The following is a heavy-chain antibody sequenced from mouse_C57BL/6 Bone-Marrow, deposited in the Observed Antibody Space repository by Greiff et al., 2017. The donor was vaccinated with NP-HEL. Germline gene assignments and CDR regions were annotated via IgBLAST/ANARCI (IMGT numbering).Heavy chain of an antibody. D-gene: IGHD4-1*01. CDR1: GYTFTSYW. Sequence: QVQLQQPGAELVKPGASVKLSCKASGYTFTSYWMQWVKQRPGQGLEWIGELDPSDSYTNYNQKFKGKATLTVDTSSSTAYMQLSSLTSEDSAVYYCAREANWDRYYAMDYWGQGTSVTVSS. J-gene: IGHJ4*01. CDR2: LDPSDSYT. V-gene: IGHV1-50*01. CDR3: AREANWDRYYAMDY.